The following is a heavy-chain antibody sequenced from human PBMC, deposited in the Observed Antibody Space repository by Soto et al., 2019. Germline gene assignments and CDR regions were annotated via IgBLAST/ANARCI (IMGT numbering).Heavy chain of an antibody. Sequence: RCSLHQATGQRLEWMGWINAGNGNTKYSQKFQGRVTITRDTSASTAYMELSSLRSEDTAVYYCARGPLRITMIVVVHDAFDIWGQGTMVTVSS. CDR3: ARGPLRITMIVVVHDAFDI. J-gene: IGHJ3*02. V-gene: IGHV1-3*01. D-gene: IGHD3-22*01. CDR2: INAGNGNT.